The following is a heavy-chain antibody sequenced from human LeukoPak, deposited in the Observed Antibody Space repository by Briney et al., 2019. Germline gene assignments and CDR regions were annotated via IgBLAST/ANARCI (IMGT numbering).Heavy chain of an antibody. J-gene: IGHJ4*02. CDR3: AKQLGYCSDGSCYFPY. CDR1: GFTFSSSA. D-gene: IGHD2-15*01. V-gene: IGHV3-23*01. Sequence: GGSLRLSCAASGFTFSSSAMSWVRQAPGKGLEWVSAISNNGGYTYYAGSVQGRFTISRDNSKSTLCLQMNSLRAEDTAVCYCAKQLGYCSDGSCYFPYWGQGTLVTVSS. CDR2: ISNNGGYT.